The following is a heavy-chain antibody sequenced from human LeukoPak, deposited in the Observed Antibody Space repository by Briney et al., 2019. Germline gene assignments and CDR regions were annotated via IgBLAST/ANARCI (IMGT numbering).Heavy chain of an antibody. D-gene: IGHD4-17*01. J-gene: IGHJ5*02. CDR1: GGSISSYY. CDR2: IYTSGST. V-gene: IGHV4-4*09. CDR3: ARHGTTVTTTGWFDP. Sequence: SETLSLTCTVSGGSISSYYWSWIRQPPGKGLEWIGYIYTSGSTNYNPSLKSRVTISVDTSKNQFSLKLSSVTAADTAVYYCARHGTTVTTTGWFDPWGQGTLVTVSS.